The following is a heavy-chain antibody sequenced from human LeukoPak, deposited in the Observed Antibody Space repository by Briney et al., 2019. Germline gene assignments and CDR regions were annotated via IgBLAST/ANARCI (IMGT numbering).Heavy chain of an antibody. D-gene: IGHD6-13*01. V-gene: IGHV3-30-3*01. CDR2: ISYDGSNK. CDR1: GFTFSSYA. J-gene: IGHJ4*02. Sequence: GGSLRLSCAASGFTFSSYAMHWVRQAPGKGLEWVAVISYDGSNKYYADSVKGRFTISRDNSKNTLYLQMNSLRAEDTAVYYCASGQQQLANFFDYWGQGTLVTVSS. CDR3: ASGQQQLANFFDY.